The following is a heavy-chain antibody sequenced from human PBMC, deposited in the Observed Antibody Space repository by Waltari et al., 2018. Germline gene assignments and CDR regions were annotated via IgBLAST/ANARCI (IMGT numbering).Heavy chain of an antibody. J-gene: IGHJ6*02. CDR3: ARDFYYGEWWLRGGYYYGMDV. V-gene: IGHV3-74*01. Sequence: EVQLVESGGGLVQPGGSLRLSCAASGFTFSSYWMHWVRQAPGKGLVWVSRINSDGSSTSYAYSVKGRFTISRDNAKNTLYLQMNSLRAEDTAVYYCARDFYYGEWWLRGGYYYGMDVWGQGTTVTVSS. CDR1: GFTFSSYW. CDR2: INSDGSST. D-gene: IGHD3-10*01.